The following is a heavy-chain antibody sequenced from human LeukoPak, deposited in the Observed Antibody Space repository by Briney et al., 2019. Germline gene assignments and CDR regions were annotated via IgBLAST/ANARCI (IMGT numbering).Heavy chain of an antibody. CDR2: INHSGGT. Sequence: PSETLSLTCAVYGGSFSAYSWTWIRQPPGKGLEWIGEINHSGGTNHNPSLKTRVSISRDSSKNQIFLKLRSVTAADTAVYYCSGPQAGAAFETWSQGTMVTVSS. V-gene: IGHV4-34*01. CDR1: GGSFSAYS. J-gene: IGHJ3*02. CDR3: SGPQAGAAFET. D-gene: IGHD6-13*01.